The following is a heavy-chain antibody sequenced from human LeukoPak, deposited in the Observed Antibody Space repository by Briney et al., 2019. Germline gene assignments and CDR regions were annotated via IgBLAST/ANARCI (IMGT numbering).Heavy chain of an antibody. CDR2: ISYDGSNK. CDR1: GFTFSSYA. J-gene: IGHJ6*02. D-gene: IGHD5-18*01. Sequence: GGSLRLSCAASGFTFSSYAMHWVRQAPGKGLEWVAVISYDGSNKYYADSVKGRFTISRDNSKNTLYLQTNSLRAEDTAVYYCARRRAMVIGVYYYGMDVWGQGTTVTVSS. V-gene: IGHV3-30-3*01. CDR3: ARRRAMVIGVYYYGMDV.